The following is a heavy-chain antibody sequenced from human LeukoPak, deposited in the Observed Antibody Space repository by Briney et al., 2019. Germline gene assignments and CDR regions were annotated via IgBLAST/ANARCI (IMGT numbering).Heavy chain of an antibody. J-gene: IGHJ5*02. D-gene: IGHD3-22*01. CDR2: ISSSGSSM. Sequence: PGGSLRLSCAASGFTFSDYSMNWVRQAPGKGLEWVSHISSSGSSMYYADSVKGRFTISRDNSKNSLFLQMSSLRADDTAVYYCANGGTYSSGPWGQGTLVTVSS. CDR1: GFTFSDYS. V-gene: IGHV3-48*04. CDR3: ANGGTYSSGP.